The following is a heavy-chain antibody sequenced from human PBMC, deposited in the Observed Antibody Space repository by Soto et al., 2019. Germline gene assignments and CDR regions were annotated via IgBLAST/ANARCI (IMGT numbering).Heavy chain of an antibody. CDR3: TREMREAAYYYGMDV. CDR1: GGTFSSYG. V-gene: IGHV1-69*01. D-gene: IGHD3-10*01. Sequence: QVQLVQSGAEVKKPGSTVKVSCKSSGGTFSSYGISWVRQAPGQGLEWMGGIIPNFGTAKYAQKFQGRVTITADASTNTAYMELSSLRSDDTAAYYCTREMREAAYYYGMDVWGQGTTVTVSS. CDR2: IIPNFGTA. J-gene: IGHJ6*02.